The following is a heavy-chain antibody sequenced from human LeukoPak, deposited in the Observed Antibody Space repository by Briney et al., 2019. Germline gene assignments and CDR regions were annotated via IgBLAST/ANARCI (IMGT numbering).Heavy chain of an antibody. J-gene: IGHJ6*02. D-gene: IGHD3-3*01. Sequence: PSETLSLTCAVYGGSFSGYYWSWIRQPPGKGLEWIGEINHSGSTNYNPSLKSRVTISVDTSKNQFSLKLSSVTAADTAVYYCARGESTYDFWSGYYTDGYYYYYGMDVWGQGTTVTVFS. CDR1: GGSFSGYY. CDR3: ARGESTYDFWSGYYTDGYYYYYGMDV. V-gene: IGHV4-34*01. CDR2: INHSGST.